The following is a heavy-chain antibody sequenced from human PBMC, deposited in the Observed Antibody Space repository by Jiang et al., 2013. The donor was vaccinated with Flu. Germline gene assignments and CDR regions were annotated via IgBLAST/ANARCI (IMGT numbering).Heavy chain of an antibody. CDR1: GYTFTSYA. Sequence: SVKVSCKASGYTFTSYAMNWVRQAPGQGLEWMGWINTNTGNPTYAQGFTGRFVFSLDTSVSTAYLQISSLKAEDTAVYYCAREPFRDGSSWYEDWFDPWGQGTLVTVSS. V-gene: IGHV7-4-1*02. J-gene: IGHJ5*02. CDR2: INTNTGNP. D-gene: IGHD6-13*01. CDR3: AREPFRDGSSWYEDWFDP.